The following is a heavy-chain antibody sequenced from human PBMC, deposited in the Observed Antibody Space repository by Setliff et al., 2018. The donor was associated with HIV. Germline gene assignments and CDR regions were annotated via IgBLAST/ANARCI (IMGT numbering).Heavy chain of an antibody. CDR2: VYTTGGT. CDR1: GGSISSNSYY. V-gene: IGHV4-61*09. J-gene: IGHJ4*02. CDR3: ARLTTTYYYDSSAYYHPV. Sequence: SETLSLTCTVSGGSISSNSYYWIWIRQPAGKGLEWIGHVYTTGGTNYNPSLKSRVTISVDTSKNQFSLKLSSVTAADTAVFYCARLTTTYYYDSSAYYHPVWGQGTLVTVSS. D-gene: IGHD3-22*01.